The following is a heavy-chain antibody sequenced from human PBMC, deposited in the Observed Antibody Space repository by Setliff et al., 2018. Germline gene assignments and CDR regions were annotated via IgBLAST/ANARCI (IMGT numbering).Heavy chain of an antibody. CDR1: GASINSYNYY. CDR3: ARMSGFQYMDV. V-gene: IGHV4-39*07. D-gene: IGHD3-3*01. CDR2: IYYTGTT. J-gene: IGHJ6*03. Sequence: SETLSLTCTVSGASINSYNYYWAWIRQPPGEGLEWIGNIYYTGTTTYNPSLKSRVTMSADTSKNQFSLELRSVTAADTAVYYCARMSGFQYMDVWGKGTTVTVSS.